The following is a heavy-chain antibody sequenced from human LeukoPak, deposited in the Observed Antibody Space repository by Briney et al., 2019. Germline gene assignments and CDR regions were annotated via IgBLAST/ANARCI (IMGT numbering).Heavy chain of an antibody. J-gene: IGHJ4*02. CDR2: INPNSGGT. CDR1: VYTFTGYY. V-gene: IGHV1-2*02. D-gene: IGHD3-9*01. Sequence: ASVKVSCKASVYTFTGYYMHWVRQAPGQGLEWMGWINPNSGGTNYAQKFQGRVTMTRDTSISTAYMELSRLRSDDTAVYYCASILYDILTGRENYFDYWGQGTLVTVSS. CDR3: ASILYDILTGRENYFDY.